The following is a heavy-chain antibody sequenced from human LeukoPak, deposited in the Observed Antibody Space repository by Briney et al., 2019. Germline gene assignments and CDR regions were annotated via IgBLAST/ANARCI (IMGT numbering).Heavy chain of an antibody. Sequence: ASVKVSCKASGYTFSSYTLHWVRQAPGQRLEWMGWINAGNGNTKYSQKFQGRVTITRDTSASTAYMELSSLRSEDTAVYYCARALPGAPFDPWGQGTLVTVSS. V-gene: IGHV1-3*01. CDR2: INAGNGNT. CDR1: GYTFSSYT. CDR3: ARALPGAPFDP. J-gene: IGHJ5*02.